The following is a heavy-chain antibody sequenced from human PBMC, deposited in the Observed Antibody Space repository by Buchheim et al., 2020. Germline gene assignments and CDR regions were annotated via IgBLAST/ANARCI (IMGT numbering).Heavy chain of an antibody. CDR2: ISHNGNT. Sequence: QVQLQESGPGLVKPSETLSLTCAVSGGSVSSINWWSWVRQPPGKGLEWIGEISHNGNTNYNPSLKSRVTLSVDKSKNQVSLKVSSVTAADTAVYYCARTPDYYYGMDVWGQGTT. CDR1: GGSVSSINW. J-gene: IGHJ6*02. CDR3: ARTPDYYYGMDV. V-gene: IGHV4-4*02. D-gene: IGHD2-15*01.